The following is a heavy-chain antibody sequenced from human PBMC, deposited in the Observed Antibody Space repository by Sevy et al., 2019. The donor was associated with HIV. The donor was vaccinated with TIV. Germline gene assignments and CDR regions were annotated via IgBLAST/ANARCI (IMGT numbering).Heavy chain of an antibody. J-gene: IGHJ6*02. CDR1: GFTFSSYG. CDR3: AKQLAVGRYYYYGMDV. D-gene: IGHD6-6*01. V-gene: IGHV3-30*18. CDR2: ISYDGSNK. Sequence: GGSLRLSCAASGFTFSSYGMHWVRQAPGKGLEWVAVISYDGSNKYYADSVKGRFTISRDNSKNTLYLQMNSLRAEVTAVYYCAKQLAVGRYYYYGMDVWGQGTTVTVSS.